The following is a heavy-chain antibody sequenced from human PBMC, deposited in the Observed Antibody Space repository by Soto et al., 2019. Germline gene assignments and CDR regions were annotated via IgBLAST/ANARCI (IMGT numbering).Heavy chain of an antibody. CDR3: PKDGGWSSAALKS. V-gene: IGHV3-30*18. CDR1: GFNFSSFG. J-gene: IGHJ1*01. D-gene: IGHD6-19*01. CDR2: MSYDGSSK. Sequence: QVQLVESGGGVVQPGSSLRLSCAASGFNFSSFGMHWVRQAPGKGLEWVALMSYDGSSKYYQDSLKGRFTISRDKSKKPLSLKGGGGRFEDRAVYSGPKDGGWSSAALKSGAQGTLVPVPS.